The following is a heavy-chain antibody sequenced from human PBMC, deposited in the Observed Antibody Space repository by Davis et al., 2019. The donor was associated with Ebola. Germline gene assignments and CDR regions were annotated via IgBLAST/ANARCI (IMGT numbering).Heavy chain of an antibody. Sequence: MPSETLSLTCAVYGGSFSGYYWSWIRQPPGKGLEWIGEINHSGSTNYNPSLKSRVTISVDTSKNQFSLKLSSVTAADTAVYYCARGRTADYYYYGMDVWGQGTTVTVSS. J-gene: IGHJ6*02. CDR1: GGSFSGYY. V-gene: IGHV4-34*01. CDR2: INHSGST. D-gene: IGHD2-2*01. CDR3: ARGRTADYYYYGMDV.